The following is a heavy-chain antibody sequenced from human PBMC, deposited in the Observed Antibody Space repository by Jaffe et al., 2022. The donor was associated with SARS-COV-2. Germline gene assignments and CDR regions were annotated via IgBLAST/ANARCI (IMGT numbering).Heavy chain of an antibody. V-gene: IGHV3-43D*03. CDR2: ITWGSPRT. Sequence: EVQLVESGGVVVQPGGSLRLACVASGFTFHDYGMHWVRQLPGKGLQWVSFITWGSPRTYYADSVKGRFTILRENSKNSLYLQMNGLRVEDTALYYCARGSLYDSRGFLDSWGRGTLVTVSS. CDR1: GFTFHDYG. CDR3: ARGSLYDSRGFLDS. J-gene: IGHJ4*02. D-gene: IGHD3-22*01.